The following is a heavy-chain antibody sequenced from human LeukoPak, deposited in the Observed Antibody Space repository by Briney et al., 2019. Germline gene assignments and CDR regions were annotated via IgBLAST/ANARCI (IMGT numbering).Heavy chain of an antibody. CDR1: GGSISSGGYY. CDR3: ARLVVAGTTRDAFDI. D-gene: IGHD6-19*01. J-gene: IGHJ3*02. V-gene: IGHV4-31*03. Sequence: PSETLSLTCTVSGGSISSGGYYWSWIRQHPGKGLEWIGYIYYSGSTYYNPSLKSRVTISVDTSKNQFSLKLSSVTAADTAVYYCARLVVAGTTRDAFDIWGQGTMVTVSS. CDR2: IYYSGST.